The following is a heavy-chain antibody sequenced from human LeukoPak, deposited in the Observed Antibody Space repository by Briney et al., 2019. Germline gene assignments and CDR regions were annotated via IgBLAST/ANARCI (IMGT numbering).Heavy chain of an antibody. V-gene: IGHV3-7*01. CDR2: INQGGSGT. J-gene: IGHJ4*02. D-gene: IGHD3-16*01. CDR1: GFAFSTYW. Sequence: GGSLRLSCAASGFAFSTYWMTWVRQAPGKGLEWVANINQGGSGTYYVDSVTGRFTISRDNAKSSLYLQVNSLRAEDSAVYYCAKGDPVSGVYWGRGTLVTVSS. CDR3: AKGDPVSGVY.